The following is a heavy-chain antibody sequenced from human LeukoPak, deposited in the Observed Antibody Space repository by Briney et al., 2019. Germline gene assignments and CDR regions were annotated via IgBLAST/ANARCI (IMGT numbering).Heavy chain of an antibody. D-gene: IGHD5-18*01. J-gene: IGHJ2*01. Sequence: GGTLRLSCAASGFTFSSYGMSWVRQAPGKGLEWVSGISGSGGSTYYADSVKGRFTISRDSSKNTLYLQMNSLRAEDTAVYYCAKDTASSWWYFDLWGRGTLVTVSS. CDR2: ISGSGGST. CDR3: AKDTASSWWYFDL. V-gene: IGHV3-23*01. CDR1: GFTFSSYG.